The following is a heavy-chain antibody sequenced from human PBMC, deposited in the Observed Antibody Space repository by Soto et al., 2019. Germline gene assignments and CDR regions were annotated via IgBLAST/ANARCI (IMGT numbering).Heavy chain of an antibody. CDR1: GYSFANYW. V-gene: IGHV5-51*01. D-gene: IGHD4-17*01. Sequence: PGESLKISCKGSGYSFANYWIAWVRQMPGKGLEWMGIIYPSDSDTRYSPSFQGQVTISADKSISTAYMELRSLRSDDTAVYYCARLPVTVTTSYYYYYMDVWGKGTTVTVSS. J-gene: IGHJ6*03. CDR2: IYPSDSDT. CDR3: ARLPVTVTTSYYYYYMDV.